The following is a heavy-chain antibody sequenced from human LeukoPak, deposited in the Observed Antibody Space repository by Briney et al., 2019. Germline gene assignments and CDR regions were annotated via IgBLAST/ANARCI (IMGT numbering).Heavy chain of an antibody. Sequence: SQTLSPTCTVSGGSIRSGGYYWSWIRQHPGKGLEWIGYIYYSGSTYYNPSLKSRVTISVDTSKNQFSLKLSSVTAADTAVYYCARDRRFGELLWFDPWGQGTLVTVSS. V-gene: IGHV4-31*03. CDR1: GGSIRSGGYY. CDR2: IYYSGST. D-gene: IGHD3-10*01. J-gene: IGHJ5*02. CDR3: ARDRRFGELLWFDP.